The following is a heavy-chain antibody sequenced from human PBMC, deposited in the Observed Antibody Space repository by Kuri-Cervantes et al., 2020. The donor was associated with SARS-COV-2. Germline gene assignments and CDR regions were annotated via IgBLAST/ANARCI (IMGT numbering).Heavy chain of an antibody. CDR3: AKGLGYYYGMDV. J-gene: IGHJ6*02. CDR1: GFTFSSYG. CDR2: ISYDGSNK. D-gene: IGHD6-6*01. V-gene: IGHV3-30*18. Sequence: GGSLRLSCAASGFTFSSYGMHWVRQAPGKGLEWVAVISYDGSNKYYADSVKGRFTISRDNSKNTLYLQTNSLRAEDTAVYYCAKGLGYYYGMDVWGQGTTVTVSS.